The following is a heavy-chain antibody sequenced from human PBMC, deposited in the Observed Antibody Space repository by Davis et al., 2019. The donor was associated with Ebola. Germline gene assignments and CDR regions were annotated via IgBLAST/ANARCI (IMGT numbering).Heavy chain of an antibody. J-gene: IGHJ4*02. CDR1: GFTFSSYG. CDR2: IWYDGSNK. CDR3: ARDLTMVQGVMSY. D-gene: IGHD3-10*01. V-gene: IGHV3-33*08. Sequence: GESLKISCAVSGFTFSSYGMHWVRQAPGKGLEWVAVIWYDGSNKYYADSVKGRFTISRDNSKNTLYLQMNSLRAEDTAVYYCARDLTMVQGVMSYWGQGTLVTVSS.